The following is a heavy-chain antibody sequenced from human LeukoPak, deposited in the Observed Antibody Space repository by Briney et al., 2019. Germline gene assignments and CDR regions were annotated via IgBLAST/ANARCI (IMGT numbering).Heavy chain of an antibody. CDR2: IKPDGGET. CDR3: ARDRGNYYDSSGEVPPAY. V-gene: IGHV3-7*01. J-gene: IGHJ4*02. D-gene: IGHD3-22*01. Sequence: GGSLRLSCAASGFTFSSYWMNWVRQTPGKGLEWVANIKPDGGETYYVDSVKGRFTISRDNAKSSLYLQMNSLRAEDTAVYYCARDRGNYYDSSGEVPPAYWGQGTLVTVSS. CDR1: GFTFSSYW.